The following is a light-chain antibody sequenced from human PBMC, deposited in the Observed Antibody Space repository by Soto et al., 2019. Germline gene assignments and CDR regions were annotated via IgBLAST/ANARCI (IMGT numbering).Light chain of an antibody. CDR3: QQYYSTPQT. V-gene: IGKV4-1*01. J-gene: IGKJ1*01. CDR2: WAS. Sequence: DIVMTQSPDSLAVSLGERATINCKSSQSVLYSSNTKNYLAWYQQKPGQPPNLLIYWASTRESGVPDRVSGSGSGTDFTLTISSLQAEDVAVYYCQQYYSTPQTFGQGTKVEIK. CDR1: QSVLYSSNTKNY.